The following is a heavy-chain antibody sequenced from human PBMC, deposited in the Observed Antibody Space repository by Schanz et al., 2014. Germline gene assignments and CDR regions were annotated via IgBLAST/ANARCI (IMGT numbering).Heavy chain of an antibody. Sequence: QVHLVESGGGVVRPGGSLRLSCAASRFTFNAYDLYWIRQAPGKGLEWVSGISDRGDGTNYADSVKGRFTISRDTSKNTLYLQMSSLRAEDTAMYYCARDRGFMVTHNDALDLWGQGTMVSVSS. V-gene: IGHV3-NL1*01. D-gene: IGHD3-10*01. CDR1: RFTFNAYD. CDR2: ISDRGDGT. J-gene: IGHJ3*01. CDR3: ARDRGFMVTHNDALDL.